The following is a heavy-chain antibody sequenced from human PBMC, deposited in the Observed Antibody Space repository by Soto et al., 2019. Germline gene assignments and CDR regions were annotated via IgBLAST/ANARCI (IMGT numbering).Heavy chain of an antibody. Sequence: SDTQSLTCTVSVRSISKSSYYRVWLRQPPGKGLEWIGSIYYSGSTLYNPSLKSRVTMSVDTSKNQFSLQLSSVTAADMAVYYCARLSCSSSSCPYYFYYMDVWGKGTTVT. CDR1: VRSISKSSYY. CDR3: ARLSCSSSSCPYYFYYMDV. CDR2: IYYSGST. D-gene: IGHD2-2*01. J-gene: IGHJ6*03. V-gene: IGHV4-39*01.